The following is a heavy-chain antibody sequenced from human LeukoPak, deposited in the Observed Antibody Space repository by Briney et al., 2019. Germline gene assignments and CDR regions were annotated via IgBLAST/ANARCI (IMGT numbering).Heavy chain of an antibody. J-gene: IGHJ6*02. V-gene: IGHV3-13*01. D-gene: IGHD2-21*01. Sequence: PGGSLRLSCAASGFTIGNYDMHWVRQTPGKGLEWVSTIHTAGDTYYPDSVKGRFAISRENAKNSLSLQMNSLRAGDTAVYYCARGDYYYSGMDVWGQGTTVTVSS. CDR1: GFTIGNYD. CDR2: IHTAGDT. CDR3: ARGDYYYSGMDV.